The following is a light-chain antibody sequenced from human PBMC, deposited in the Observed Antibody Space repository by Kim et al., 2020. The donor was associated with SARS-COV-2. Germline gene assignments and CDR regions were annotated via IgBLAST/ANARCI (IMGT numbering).Light chain of an antibody. Sequence: ASVGDIVTVTCRASQDITNKLGWYQQQPGKVPKLLIYAASTLQSGVPSRFSGSGSGTDFTLTISSLQPEDAATYYCQKYNRAPWTFGQGTKVDIK. CDR2: AAS. V-gene: IGKV1-27*01. J-gene: IGKJ1*01. CDR1: QDITNK. CDR3: QKYNRAPWT.